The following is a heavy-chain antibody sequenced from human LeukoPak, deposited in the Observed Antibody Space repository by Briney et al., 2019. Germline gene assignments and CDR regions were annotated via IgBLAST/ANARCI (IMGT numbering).Heavy chain of an antibody. CDR3: ARDGIVVVPAAPTIFDY. V-gene: IGHV3-48*01. Sequence: GVSLRLSCAASGFTFSSYSMNWVRQAPGKGPEWVSYISSSSCTIYYADSVKGRFTISRDNAKNSLYLQMNSLRAEDTAVYYCARDGIVVVPAAPTIFDYWGQGTLVTVSS. D-gene: IGHD2-2*01. CDR2: ISSSSCTI. J-gene: IGHJ4*02. CDR1: GFTFSSYS.